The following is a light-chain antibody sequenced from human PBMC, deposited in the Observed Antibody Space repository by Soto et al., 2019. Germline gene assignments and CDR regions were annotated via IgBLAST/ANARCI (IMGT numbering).Light chain of an antibody. Sequence: QSVLTQPASVSGSPGQSIAISGTGSSSDVGIYNYVSWYQQHPGKVPKLIIYEVTNRPSGVSNRFSGSKSGNTASLTISGLQAEDVADYYCSSYTTSITRVFGTGTKFTV. CDR1: SSDVGIYNY. J-gene: IGLJ1*01. CDR3: SSYTTSITRV. CDR2: EVT. V-gene: IGLV2-14*01.